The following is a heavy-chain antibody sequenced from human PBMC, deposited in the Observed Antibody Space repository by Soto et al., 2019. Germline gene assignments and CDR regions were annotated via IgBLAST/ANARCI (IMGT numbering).Heavy chain of an antibody. J-gene: IGHJ6*03. D-gene: IGHD2-2*01. Sequence: RLSCAASGFTFDDYAMHWVRKAPGKGLEWVSGISWNSGSIGYADSVKGRFTISRDNTKNSLYLQMNSLRAEDTALYYCAKDIDAIVVVPAATVGYYYYMDVWGKGTTVTVSS. V-gene: IGHV3-9*01. CDR3: AKDIDAIVVVPAATVGYYYYMDV. CDR1: GFTFDDYA. CDR2: ISWNSGSI.